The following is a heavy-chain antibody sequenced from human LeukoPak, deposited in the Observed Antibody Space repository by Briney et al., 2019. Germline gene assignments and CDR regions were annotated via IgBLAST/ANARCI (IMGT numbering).Heavy chain of an antibody. J-gene: IGHJ5*02. V-gene: IGHV1-2*02. CDR3: ARGRSSSPRFDP. CDR2: INPNSGGT. Sequence: ASVKVSCKASGYTFTGYYMHWVRQAPGQGLEWMGWINPNSGGTNYAQKFQGRVTMTRDTSISTAYMELSRLRSDDTAVYYCARGRSSSPRFDPWGQETLVTVSS. CDR1: GYTFTGYY. D-gene: IGHD6-6*01.